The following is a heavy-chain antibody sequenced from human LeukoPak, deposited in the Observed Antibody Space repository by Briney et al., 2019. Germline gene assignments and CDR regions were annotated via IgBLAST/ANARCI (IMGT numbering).Heavy chain of an antibody. Sequence: PGGSLRLSCAASGFTFSSYSMNWVRQAPGKGLEWVSSISSSSSYIYYAESMKGRFTISRDNAKNSLYLQMNSLRAEDTAVYYCARDSGVGPCLFCSGFDIWGQGTMVTVSS. CDR2: ISSSSSYI. V-gene: IGHV3-21*01. D-gene: IGHD2-15*01. J-gene: IGHJ3*02. CDR1: GFTFSSYS. CDR3: ARDSGVGPCLFCSGFDI.